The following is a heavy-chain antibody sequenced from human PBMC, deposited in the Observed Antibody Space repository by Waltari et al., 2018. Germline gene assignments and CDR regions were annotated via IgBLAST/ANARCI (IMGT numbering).Heavy chain of an antibody. Sequence: QLQLQESGPGLVKPSETLSLTCTVSGGSVSSSSYYWGWIRHPPGKGLGWCGSNYYSGSTSYTPALQGRVTTAVDKSKHQFSLKCSSVAAADTAVYYCAGHGWGSGRYNRYYFDSWGQGTRVTASS. V-gene: IGHV4-39*01. D-gene: IGHD6-19*01. J-gene: IGHJ4*02. CDR1: GGSVSSSSYY. CDR3: AGHGWGSGRYNRYYFDS. CDR2: NYYSGST.